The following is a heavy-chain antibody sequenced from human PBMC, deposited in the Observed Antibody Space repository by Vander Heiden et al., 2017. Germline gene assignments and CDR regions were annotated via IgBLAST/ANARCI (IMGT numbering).Heavy chain of an antibody. V-gene: IGHV3-15*01. CDR2: IKSKTDGGTT. Sequence: EVQLVESGGGLVKPGGSLRLSCAASGFTFSNAWMSWVRQATGKGLEWVGRIKSKTDGGTTDYAAPVKGRFTISRDDSKNTLYLQMNSLKTEDTAVYYCTTGPSSGQPNSYTVDYWGQGTLVTVSS. J-gene: IGHJ4*02. CDR1: GFTFSNAW. D-gene: IGHD3-22*01. CDR3: TTGPSSGQPNSYTVDY.